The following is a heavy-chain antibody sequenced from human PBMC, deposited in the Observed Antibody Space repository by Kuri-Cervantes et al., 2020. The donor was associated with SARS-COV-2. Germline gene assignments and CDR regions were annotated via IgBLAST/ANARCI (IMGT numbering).Heavy chain of an antibody. D-gene: IGHD4-11*01. CDR3: ASRILKRLLPPKTTVTVPGMDV. V-gene: IGHV1-69*06. Sequence: SVKVSCKASGGTFSSYTISWVRQAPGQGLEWMGGIIPIFGTANYAQKFQGRVTITADKSTSTAYMELSSLRSEDTAVYYCASRILKRLLPPKTTVTVPGMDVWGQGTTVTVSS. J-gene: IGHJ6*02. CDR2: IIPIFGTA. CDR1: GGTFSSYT.